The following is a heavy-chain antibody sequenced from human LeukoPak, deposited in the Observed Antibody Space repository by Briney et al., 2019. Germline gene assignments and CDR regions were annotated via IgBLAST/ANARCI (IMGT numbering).Heavy chain of an antibody. Sequence: GGSLRLSCAASGFTFSSYSMNWVRQAPGKGLEWVSYISSSSSTIYYADSVKGRFTISRDNAKNSLYLQMNSLRAEDTAVYYCAREGGYYDSSGSPWGYFDYWGQGTLVTVSS. CDR1: GFTFSSYS. J-gene: IGHJ4*02. D-gene: IGHD3-22*01. V-gene: IGHV3-48*01. CDR3: AREGGYYDSSGSPWGYFDY. CDR2: ISSSSSTI.